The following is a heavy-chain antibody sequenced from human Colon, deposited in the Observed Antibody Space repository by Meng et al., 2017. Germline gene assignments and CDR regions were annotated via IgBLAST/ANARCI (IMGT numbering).Heavy chain of an antibody. CDR1: GGSTCSYY. J-gene: IGHJ6*02. CDR3: ARVGRGLPADYYYYGMDV. V-gene: IGHV4-59*01. D-gene: IGHD4-11*01. CDR2: IHYSGST. Sequence: SETLSPTCTVSGGSTCSYYWSWIRQPPGKGLEWIGYIHYSGSTNYNPSLKSRVTISVDTSKNQFSLKLSSVTAADTAVYYCARVGRGLPADYYYYGMDVWGQGTTVTVSS.